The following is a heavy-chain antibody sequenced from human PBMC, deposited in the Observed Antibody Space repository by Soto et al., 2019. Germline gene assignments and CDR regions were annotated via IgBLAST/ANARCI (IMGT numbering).Heavy chain of an antibody. D-gene: IGHD3-9*01. J-gene: IGHJ6*02. CDR2: TYYRSKWYN. Sequence: SQTLSLTCALSGDSVSSNSAAWNWIRQSPSRGLEWRGRTYYRSKWYNDYAVSVKSRITINPDTSKNQFSLQLNSVTPEDTAVYYCARARIGATYYDILTAANYYYYGMDVWGQGTTVTVS. CDR1: GDSVSSNSAA. V-gene: IGHV6-1*01. CDR3: ARARIGATYYDILTAANYYYYGMDV.